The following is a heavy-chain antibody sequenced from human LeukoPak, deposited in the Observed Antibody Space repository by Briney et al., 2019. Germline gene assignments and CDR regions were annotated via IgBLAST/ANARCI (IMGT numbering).Heavy chain of an antibody. D-gene: IGHD3-3*01. CDR3: TRGYNTYVDY. Sequence: GGSLRLSCAASGFTFSTYKMNWVRQAPGKGLEGVSYISSSGGTIYYADSVKGRFTITRDNAKNSLYLQMDSLRAEDTAVYYCTRGYNTYVDYWGQGTLVTVSS. J-gene: IGHJ4*02. CDR2: ISSSGGTI. V-gene: IGHV3-48*03. CDR1: GFTFSTYK.